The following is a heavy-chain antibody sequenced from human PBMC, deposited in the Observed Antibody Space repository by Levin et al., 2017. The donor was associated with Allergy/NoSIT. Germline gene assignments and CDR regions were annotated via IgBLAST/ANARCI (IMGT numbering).Heavy chain of an antibody. J-gene: IGHJ5*02. Sequence: GESLKISCKPSGYTFTGYYLHWVRQAPGQGLEWLGWINPNSGDTNYARKFQGRGSMTRDTSISTAYMELSSLRSDDTAVYYCARGPLIYDLLTGYLGPWGQGSLVTVSS. D-gene: IGHD3-9*01. CDR1: GYTFTGYY. CDR3: ARGPLIYDLLTGYLGP. CDR2: INPNSGDT. V-gene: IGHV1-2*02.